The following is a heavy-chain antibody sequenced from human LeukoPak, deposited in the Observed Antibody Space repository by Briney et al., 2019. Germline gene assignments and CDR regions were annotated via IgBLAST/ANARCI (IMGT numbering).Heavy chain of an antibody. V-gene: IGHV4-59*01. Sequence: SETLSLTCTVSGASISNYYWSWIRQPPGKRLEWIGYIYYSGSTNYNPSLKSRVTISVDTSKNQFSLKLSSVTAADTAVYYCARGAVAGLIDYWGQGTLVTVSS. J-gene: IGHJ4*02. CDR1: GASISNYY. D-gene: IGHD6-19*01. CDR3: ARGAVAGLIDY. CDR2: IYYSGST.